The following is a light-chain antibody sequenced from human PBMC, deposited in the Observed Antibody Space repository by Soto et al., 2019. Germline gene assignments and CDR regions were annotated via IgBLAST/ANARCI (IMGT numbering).Light chain of an antibody. V-gene: IGLV2-23*01. CDR1: SSDVGSYNL. Sequence: QSALTQPASVSGSPGQSITISCTGTSSDVGSYNLVTWYQQLPGKAPKLIIYEGTKRPSGVSSRFSGSKSGNTAFLTVSRLQAEDEAEYYCCSYTDITTSVVFGRGTKLTVL. J-gene: IGLJ3*02. CDR3: CSYTDITTSVV. CDR2: EGT.